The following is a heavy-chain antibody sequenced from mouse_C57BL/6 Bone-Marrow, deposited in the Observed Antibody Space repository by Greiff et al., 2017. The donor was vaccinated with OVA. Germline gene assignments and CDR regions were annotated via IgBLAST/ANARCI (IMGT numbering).Heavy chain of an antibody. CDR1: GYSITSGYD. J-gene: IGHJ2*01. Sequence: EVQLVESGPGMVKPSQSLSLTCTVTGYSITSGYDWHWIRHFPGNKLEWMGYISYSGSTNYNPSLKSRISITHDTSKNHFFLKLNSVTTEDTATYYCARAYYYGSSEYYFDYWGQGTTLTVSS. D-gene: IGHD1-1*01. CDR2: ISYSGST. V-gene: IGHV3-1*01. CDR3: ARAYYYGSSEYYFDY.